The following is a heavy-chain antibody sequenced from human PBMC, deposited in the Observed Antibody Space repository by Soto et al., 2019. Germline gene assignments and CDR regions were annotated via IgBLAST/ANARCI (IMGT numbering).Heavy chain of an antibody. V-gene: IGHV4-59*01. CDR1: GGSISSYY. CDR3: ARDLAGYGDLYGLDV. D-gene: IGHD4-17*01. Sequence: SXTLSLTCTVSGGSISSYYWSWIRQPPGKGLEWIGYIYYSGSTNYNPSLKSRVTISVDTSKNQFSLKLSSVTAADTAVYYCARDLAGYGDLYGLDVWGQGTTVTVSS. CDR2: IYYSGST. J-gene: IGHJ6*02.